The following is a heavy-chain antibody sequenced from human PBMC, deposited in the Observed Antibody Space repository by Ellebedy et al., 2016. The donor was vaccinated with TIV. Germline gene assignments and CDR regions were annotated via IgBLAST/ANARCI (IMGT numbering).Heavy chain of an antibody. D-gene: IGHD1-26*01. CDR3: ARDLLGGTSSNWFDP. Sequence: GGSLRLSCAASRFTFSSYTMNWVRQAPGKGLEWVSSISSTSSYIYYADSVKGRFTISRDNAKNSLHLEMNSLRAEDTAVYYCARDLLGGTSSNWFDPWGQGTLVTVSS. CDR2: ISSTSSYI. CDR1: RFTFSSYT. V-gene: IGHV3-21*01. J-gene: IGHJ5*02.